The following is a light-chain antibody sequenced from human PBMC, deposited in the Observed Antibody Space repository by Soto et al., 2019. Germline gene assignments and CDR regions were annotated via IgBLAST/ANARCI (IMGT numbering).Light chain of an antibody. CDR3: QQRSNWPIT. J-gene: IGKJ5*01. Sequence: EIVLTQSPATLSLSPGERATFSCRASQSITTYLAWYQQKPGQAPRLLIYDAFNRATGIPARFSGSGSGTDFTLTISSLEPEDFAVYYCQQRSNWPITFGQGTRLEIK. CDR2: DAF. V-gene: IGKV3-11*01. CDR1: QSITTY.